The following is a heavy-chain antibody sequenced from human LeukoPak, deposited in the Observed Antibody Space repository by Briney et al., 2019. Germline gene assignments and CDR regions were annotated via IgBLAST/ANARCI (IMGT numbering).Heavy chain of an antibody. V-gene: IGHV1-18*01. CDR2: ISAYNGNT. J-gene: IGHJ4*02. D-gene: IGHD3-22*01. CDR1: GYTFTSYG. CDR3: ARDHYYDSSGYYSFDY. Sequence: ASVKVSCKASGYTFTSYGISWVRQAPGQGLEWMGWISAYNGNTNYAQKFQGRVTMTRDTSTSTAYMELRSLRSDDTAVYYCARDHYYDSSGYYSFDYWGQGTLVTVSS.